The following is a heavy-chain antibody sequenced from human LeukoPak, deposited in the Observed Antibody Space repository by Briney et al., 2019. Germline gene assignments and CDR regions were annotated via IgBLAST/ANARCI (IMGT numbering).Heavy chain of an antibody. V-gene: IGHV3-30*01. J-gene: IGHJ4*02. CDR1: GFTFRMYS. CDR3: TRVRVPSRILLPYFDY. CDR2: MSYDGSTK. Sequence: PGGSLRLSCAASGFTFRMYSIHWVRQAPGKGLEWVAVMSYDGSTKYLADSVKGRFTISRDNSQNTVYLQMNSLTAEDTAVYYCTRVRVPSRILLPYFDYWGRGTLVTVSS. D-gene: IGHD2-15*01.